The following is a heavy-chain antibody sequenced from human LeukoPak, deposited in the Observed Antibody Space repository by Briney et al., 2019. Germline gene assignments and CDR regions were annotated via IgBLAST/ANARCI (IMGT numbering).Heavy chain of an antibody. CDR2: FDPEDGET. V-gene: IGHV1-24*01. D-gene: IGHD5-12*01. CDR1: GYTLTELS. J-gene: IGHJ4*02. CDR3: AREWLRYFDY. Sequence: GASVEVSCKVSGYTLTELSMHWVRQAPGKGLEWMGGFDPEDGETIYAQKFQGRVTITRDTSASTAYMELSSLRSEDTAVYYCAREWLRYFDYWGQGTLVTVSS.